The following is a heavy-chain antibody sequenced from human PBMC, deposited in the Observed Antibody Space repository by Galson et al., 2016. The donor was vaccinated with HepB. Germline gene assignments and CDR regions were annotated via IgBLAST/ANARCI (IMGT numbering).Heavy chain of an antibody. D-gene: IGHD7-27*01. V-gene: IGHV3-9*01. CDR3: AKDIVKGHNFGLSPNC. CDR1: GFTFNEYA. J-gene: IGHJ1*01. CDR2: ITRNSGRI. Sequence: SLRPSCAASGFTFNEYAMHWVRQAPGKGLEWVSGITRNSGRIGYAASVRGRFTISRDSSKNSRYLQINSLRVEDTAFYYCAKDIVKGHNFGLSPNCWGQATLVTVSS.